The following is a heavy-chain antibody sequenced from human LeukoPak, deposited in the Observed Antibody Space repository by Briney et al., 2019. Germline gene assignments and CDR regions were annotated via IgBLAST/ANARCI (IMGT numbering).Heavy chain of an antibody. Sequence: GGSLRLSCAASGFTFSSYAMSWVRQAPGKGLEWVAVISYDGSNKYYADSVKGRFTISRDNSKNTLYLQMNSLRAEDTAVYYCANVIAVAGTDAFDIWGQGTMVTVSS. CDR3: ANVIAVAGTDAFDI. D-gene: IGHD6-19*01. V-gene: IGHV3-30*18. CDR2: ISYDGSNK. J-gene: IGHJ3*02. CDR1: GFTFSSYA.